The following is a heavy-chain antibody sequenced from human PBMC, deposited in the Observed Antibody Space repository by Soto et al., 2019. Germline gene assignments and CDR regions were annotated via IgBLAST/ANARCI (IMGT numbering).Heavy chain of an antibody. CDR3: ARALGYTDLFDY. CDR2: INHSGST. CDR1: GGSFSGYC. J-gene: IGHJ4*02. V-gene: IGHV4-34*01. Sequence: SETLSLTCAVYGGSFSGYCWSWIRQPPGKGLEWIGEINHSGSTNYNPSLKSRVTISVDTSKNQFSLKLSSVTAADTAVYYCARALGYTDLFDYWGQGTLVTVSS. D-gene: IGHD3-16*01.